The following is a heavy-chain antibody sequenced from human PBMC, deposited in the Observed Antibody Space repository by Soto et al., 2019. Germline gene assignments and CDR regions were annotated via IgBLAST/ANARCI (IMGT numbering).Heavy chain of an antibody. Sequence: EVKLLESGGGLAQPGGSLRLSCVGSGFTFDSYAISWVRQAPGERLQWIAAISGSADGTDYAHSGRGRFTISRDNAKKTVNMQMDSLRVEDTAVYFCAKDTVGGYNFWSGYYSDGLDVWGQGTLVTVS. J-gene: IGHJ3*01. CDR1: GFTFDSYA. CDR2: ISGSADGT. D-gene: IGHD3-3*01. V-gene: IGHV3-23*01. CDR3: AKDTVGGYNFWSGYYSDGLDV.